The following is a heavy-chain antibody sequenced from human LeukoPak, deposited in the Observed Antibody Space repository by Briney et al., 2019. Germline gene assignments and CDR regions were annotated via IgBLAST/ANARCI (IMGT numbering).Heavy chain of an antibody. Sequence: SETLSLTCAVYGGSFSGYYWSWIRQPPGKGLEWIGEINHSGSTNYNPSLKSRVTISVDTSKNQFSLKLSSVTAADTAVYYCARGLGAYFDCWGQGTLVTVSS. CDR1: GGSFSGYY. J-gene: IGHJ4*02. V-gene: IGHV4-34*01. D-gene: IGHD3-3*01. CDR2: INHSGST. CDR3: ARGLGAYFDC.